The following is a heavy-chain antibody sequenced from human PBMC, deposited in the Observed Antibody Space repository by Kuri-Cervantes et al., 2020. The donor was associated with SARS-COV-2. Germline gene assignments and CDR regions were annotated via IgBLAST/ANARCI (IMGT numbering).Heavy chain of an antibody. Sequence: SETLSLTCAVYGGSLSGYYWSWIRQPPGKGLEWIGEINHSGSTNYNPSLKSRVTVSVDTSKNQFSLKLSSVTAADTAVYYCARMYRAYYYGSNWFDPWGQGTLVTVSS. CDR1: GGSLSGYY. CDR3: ARMYRAYYYGSNWFDP. J-gene: IGHJ5*02. V-gene: IGHV4-34*01. D-gene: IGHD3-10*01. CDR2: INHSGST.